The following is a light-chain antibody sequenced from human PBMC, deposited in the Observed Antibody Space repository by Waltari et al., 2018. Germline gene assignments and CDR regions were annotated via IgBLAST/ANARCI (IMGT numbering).Light chain of an antibody. J-gene: IGLJ3*02. V-gene: IGLV2-23*01. CDR1: SSDVGSYNL. CDR3: CSYVRDITWV. Sequence: QSALTQPASVSGSPGQSITISCTGTSSDVGSYNLVPCYQHHPGKAPKLIIYEGTQRPSGVSDRFSGSKSGDTSSLTISGLQAEDEADYYCCSYVRDITWVFGGGTKLTVL. CDR2: EGT.